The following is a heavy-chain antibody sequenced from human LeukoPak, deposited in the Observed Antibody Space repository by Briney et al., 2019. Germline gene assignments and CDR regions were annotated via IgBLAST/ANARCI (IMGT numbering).Heavy chain of an antibody. V-gene: IGHV4-34*01. Sequence: SETLSLTCAVYGGSFSGYYWSWIRQPPGKGLEWIGGINHSGSTNYNPSLKSRVTISVDTSKNQFSLKLSSVTAADTAVYYCARSNSYGFYYFDYWGQGTLVTVSS. CDR1: GGSFSGYY. CDR2: INHSGST. J-gene: IGHJ4*02. D-gene: IGHD5-18*01. CDR3: ARSNSYGFYYFDY.